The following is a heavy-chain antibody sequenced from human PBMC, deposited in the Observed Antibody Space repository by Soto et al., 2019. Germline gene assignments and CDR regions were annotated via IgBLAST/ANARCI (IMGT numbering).Heavy chain of an antibody. D-gene: IGHD2-2*01. J-gene: IGHJ6*02. CDR1: GGSISSYD. CDR2: NIHSAST. CDR3: ASVAVEPALYGTAV. V-gene: IGHV4-34*12. Sequence: SETLSLTCTVSGGSISSYDWNWIRQFPGKGLEWIGENIHSASTTYNPSLKSRVTISVDTSKNQFSLQLSSVAAADTAVYYCASVAVEPALYGTAVWGQGTTVTVSS.